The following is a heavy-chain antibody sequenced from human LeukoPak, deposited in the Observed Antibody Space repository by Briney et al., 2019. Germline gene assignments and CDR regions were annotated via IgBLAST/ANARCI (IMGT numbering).Heavy chain of an antibody. V-gene: IGHV4-59*08. D-gene: IGHD1-7*01. CDR3: ARWSRSYNWNYEGLGAFDI. CDR1: GGSISSYY. J-gene: IGHJ3*02. Sequence: SETLSLTCTVSGGSISSYYWSWIRQPPGKGLEWIGYICYSGSTNYNPSLKSRVTISVDTSKNQFSLKLSSVTAADTAVYYCARWSRSYNWNYEGLGAFDIWGQGTMVTVSS. CDR2: ICYSGST.